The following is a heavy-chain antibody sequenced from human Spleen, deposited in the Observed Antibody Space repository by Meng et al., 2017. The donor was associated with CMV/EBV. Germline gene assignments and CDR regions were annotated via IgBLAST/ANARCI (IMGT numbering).Heavy chain of an antibody. CDR3: AKGGYGSSWRYYFDY. V-gene: IGHV3-23*01. J-gene: IGHJ4*02. Sequence: GGSLRLSCAASGFTFSSYAMHWVRQAPGKGLEWVSGISGSGDSTYYADSVKGRFTISRDTSKNTLYLQMNSLRAEDTAVYYCAKGGYGSSWRYYFDYWGQGTLVTVSS. CDR2: ISGSGDST. CDR1: GFTFSSYA. D-gene: IGHD6-13*01.